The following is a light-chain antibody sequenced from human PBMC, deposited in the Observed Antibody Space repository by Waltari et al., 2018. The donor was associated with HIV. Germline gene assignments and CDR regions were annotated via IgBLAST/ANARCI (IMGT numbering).Light chain of an antibody. CDR1: NSNLGSNT. Sequence: SVLTQPPSASGTPGQRVTIPRSGRNSNLGSNTVTWYQQLPGTAPKLLIYGNTQRPSGVPDRFSGSKSGTSASLAISGLQSEDEADYYCAAWDDSLNGEVVFGGGTKLTVL. J-gene: IGLJ2*01. V-gene: IGLV1-44*01. CDR3: AAWDDSLNGEVV. CDR2: GNT.